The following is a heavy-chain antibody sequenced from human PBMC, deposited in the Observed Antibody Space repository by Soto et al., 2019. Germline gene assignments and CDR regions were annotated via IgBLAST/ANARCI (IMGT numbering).Heavy chain of an antibody. J-gene: IGHJ4*02. CDR2: IIPLFDTP. V-gene: IGHV1-69*06. CDR3: ALSYGSYHYGAY. D-gene: IGHD4-17*01. CDR1: GSPFTAYA. Sequence: QVQLVQSGAEVKNPGSSVQVSCTASGSPFTAYAITWLRQAPGQGLEWVGGIIPLFDTPNYAQRYQDRVTITADKSTSTSYMELTGLISDDTAVYYCALSYGSYHYGAYWGQGTLVTVAS.